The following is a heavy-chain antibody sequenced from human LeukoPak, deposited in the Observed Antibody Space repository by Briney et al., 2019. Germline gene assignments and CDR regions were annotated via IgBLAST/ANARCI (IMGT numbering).Heavy chain of an antibody. D-gene: IGHD2-2*01. CDR3: VRDRYPAAREFDY. CDR1: GYTFTSYW. Sequence: ASVKVSCKASGYTFTSYWMHWVRQAPGKGLVWVSRVDTDGSDTSYADSVKGRFTISRDNAKKTLYLQMNSLRAEDTAVYYCVRDRYPAAREFDYWGQGTLVTVSS. J-gene: IGHJ4*02. V-gene: IGHV3-74*01. CDR2: VDTDGSDT.